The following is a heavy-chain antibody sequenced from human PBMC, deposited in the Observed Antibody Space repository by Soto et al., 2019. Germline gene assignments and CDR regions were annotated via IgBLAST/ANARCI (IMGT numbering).Heavy chain of an antibody. CDR1: GYTFTCYY. CDR3: ARDTGGIVVVPAAIKEGIYGMDV. D-gene: IGHD2-2*02. CDR2: INPNSGGT. Sequence: ASVKVSCKASGYTFTCYYMHWVRQAPGQGLEWMGAINPNSGGTNYAQKFQGWVTMTRATSISTAYMELSRLRSDDTAVYYCARDTGGIVVVPAAIKEGIYGMDVWGQGTTVTVSS. V-gene: IGHV1-2*04. J-gene: IGHJ6*02.